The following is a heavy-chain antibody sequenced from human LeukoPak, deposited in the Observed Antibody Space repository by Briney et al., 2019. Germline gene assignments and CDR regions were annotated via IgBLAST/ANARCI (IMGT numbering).Heavy chain of an antibody. CDR1: GFTFDDYA. V-gene: IGHV3-9*01. J-gene: IGHJ5*02. Sequence: GGSLRLSCAASGFTFDDYAMHWVRQAPGKGLEWVSGISRNSGSIGYADSVKGRFTISRDNAKNSLYLQMNSLRAEDTALYHCAKEKLAAVSSETYNWFDPWGQGTLVTVSS. D-gene: IGHD6-13*01. CDR3: AKEKLAAVSSETYNWFDP. CDR2: ISRNSGSI.